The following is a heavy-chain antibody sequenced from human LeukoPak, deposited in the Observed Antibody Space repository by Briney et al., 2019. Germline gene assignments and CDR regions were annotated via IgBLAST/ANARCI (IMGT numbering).Heavy chain of an antibody. CDR3: ARNPGNSSPNWGDY. Sequence: ASVKVSCKASGYTFTGYYMHWVRQAPGQGLEWMGWINPNSGNTNYAQKLQGRVTMTTDTSTSTAYMELRSLRSDDTAVYYCARNPGNSSPNWGDYWGQGTLVTVSS. D-gene: IGHD6-13*01. CDR1: GYTFTGYY. V-gene: IGHV1-18*04. J-gene: IGHJ4*02. CDR2: INPNSGNT.